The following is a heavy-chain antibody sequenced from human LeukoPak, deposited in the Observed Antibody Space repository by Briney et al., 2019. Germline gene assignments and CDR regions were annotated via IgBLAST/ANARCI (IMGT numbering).Heavy chain of an antibody. CDR1: GFTFSSYE. V-gene: IGHV3-48*03. D-gene: IGHD2-2*01. Sequence: GGSLRLSCAASGFTFSSYEMNWVRQAPGKGLEWVSYISSSGSTIYYADSVKGRFTISRDNAKNSLYLQMNSLRAEDTAVYYCARRTDGADYIVVVPAASDAFDIWGQGTMVTVSS. CDR3: ARRTDGADYIVVVPAASDAFDI. CDR2: ISSSGSTI. J-gene: IGHJ3*02.